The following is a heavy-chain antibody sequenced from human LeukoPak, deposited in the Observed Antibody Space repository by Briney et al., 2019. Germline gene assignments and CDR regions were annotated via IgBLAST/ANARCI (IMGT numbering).Heavy chain of an antibody. CDR3: ARDIIAVAGKGGDY. CDR2: INPNSGGT. Sequence: ASVKVSCKAFGYTFTGYYMHWVRQAPGQGLEWMGWINPNSGGTNYAQKFQGRVTMTRDTSISTAYMELSRLRSDDTAVYYCARDIIAVAGKGGDYWGQGTLVTVSS. J-gene: IGHJ4*02. D-gene: IGHD6-19*01. V-gene: IGHV1-2*02. CDR1: GYTFTGYY.